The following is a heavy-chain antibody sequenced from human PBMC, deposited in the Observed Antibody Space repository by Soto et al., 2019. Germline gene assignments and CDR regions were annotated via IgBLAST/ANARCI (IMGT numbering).Heavy chain of an antibody. D-gene: IGHD3-10*01. CDR1: GFSFTTYS. CDR3: AKTYYYPSGSYYVADN. Sequence: EVQLLESGGGLVQPGGSLRLSCAASGFSFTTYSMSWVRQAPGKGLEWVSTISNSRGITYYADSVKGRFTISRDISKNTLYLQMNGLRAEDTALYYCAKTYYYPSGSYYVADNWGQGTLVTVSS. V-gene: IGHV3-23*01. CDR2: ISNSRGIT. J-gene: IGHJ4*02.